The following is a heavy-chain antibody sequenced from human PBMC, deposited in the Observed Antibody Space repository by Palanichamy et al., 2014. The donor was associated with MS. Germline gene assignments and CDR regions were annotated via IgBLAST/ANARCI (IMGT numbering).Heavy chain of an antibody. Sequence: EVQLLESGGGRPYGPGGSLRLSCAASRFIFSNYAMSWVRQAPGKGLEWVSSIGDSGETYYADSVKGRFTISRGNSKDTLYLQMKALRAEDTAVYFCAQGSEKFQLLGPFGSYYVYTLDVWGQGTTVTVSS. V-gene: IGHV3-23*01. CDR3: AQGSEKFQLLGPFGSYYVYTLDV. CDR1: RFIFSNYA. J-gene: IGHJ6*02. D-gene: IGHD2-2*01. CDR2: IGDSGET.